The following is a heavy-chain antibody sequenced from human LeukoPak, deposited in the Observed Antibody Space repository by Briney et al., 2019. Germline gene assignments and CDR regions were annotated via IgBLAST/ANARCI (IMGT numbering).Heavy chain of an antibody. CDR1: GYTFTSYG. J-gene: IGHJ3*02. CDR3: ARDGGVYGSGDAFDI. V-gene: IGHV1-18*01. CDR2: ISAYNGNT. Sequence: ASVKVSCKASGYTFTSYGISWVRQAPGQGLEWMGWISAYNGNTNYAQKLQGRVTMTTDTSTSTAYMELTSLRSDDTAVYYCARDGGVYGSGDAFDIWGQGTMVTVSS. D-gene: IGHD3-10*01.